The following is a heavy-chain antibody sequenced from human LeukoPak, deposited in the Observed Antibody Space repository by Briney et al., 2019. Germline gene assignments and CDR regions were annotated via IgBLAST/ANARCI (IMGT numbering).Heavy chain of an antibody. CDR2: IWYDGSNK. D-gene: IGHD2-15*01. CDR3: ARDPAWAVVAAYFDY. CDR1: GFTFSTSG. V-gene: IGHV3-33*01. Sequence: GGSLRLSCATSGFTFSTSGMHWVRQAPGKGLEWVAVIWYDGSNKYYADSVKGRFTISRDNSKNTLYLQMNSLRAEDTAVYYCARDPAWAVVAAYFDYWGQGTLVTVSS. J-gene: IGHJ4*02.